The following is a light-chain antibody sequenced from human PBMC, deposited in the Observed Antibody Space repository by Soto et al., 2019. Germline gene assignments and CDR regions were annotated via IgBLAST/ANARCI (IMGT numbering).Light chain of an antibody. CDR3: TSYAGTRNLV. V-gene: IGLV2-8*01. CDR2: EVN. CDR1: SSDVGGYDS. J-gene: IGLJ3*02. Sequence: SALTQPPSASGSPGQSVTIPCTGTSSDVGGYDSVSWYQQHPGRAPKLLIYEVNERPSGVPDRFSASKSDNTASLTVSGLQAEDEADYYCTSYAGTRNLVFGGGTKLTVL.